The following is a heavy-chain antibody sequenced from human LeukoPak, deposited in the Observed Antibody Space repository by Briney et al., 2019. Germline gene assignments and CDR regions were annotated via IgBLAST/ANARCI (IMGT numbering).Heavy chain of an antibody. D-gene: IGHD3-16*02. CDR2: IYTSGST. Sequence: PSETLSLTCTVSGGSISSGSYHWSWIRQPAGKGLEWIGRIYTSGSTNYNPSLKSRVTISVDTSKNQFSLKLSSVTAADTAVYYCARGIMITFGGVITPWGQGTLVTVSS. CDR3: ARGIMITFGGVITP. J-gene: IGHJ5*02. V-gene: IGHV4-61*02. CDR1: GGSISSGSYH.